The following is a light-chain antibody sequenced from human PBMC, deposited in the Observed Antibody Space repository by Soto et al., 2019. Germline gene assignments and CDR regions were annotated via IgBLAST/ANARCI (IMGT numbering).Light chain of an antibody. V-gene: IGKV3-20*01. CDR1: QSVSSSY. CDR3: QQYVSSPFT. CDR2: GAS. Sequence: ESVLTQSPGTLSMSRGERATLSCRASQSVSSSYLAWYQQKPGQAPRLLIYGASSRATGIPDRFSGSGSGTDFTLTISRLEPEDFAVYYCQQYVSSPFTFGPGTKVDIK. J-gene: IGKJ3*01.